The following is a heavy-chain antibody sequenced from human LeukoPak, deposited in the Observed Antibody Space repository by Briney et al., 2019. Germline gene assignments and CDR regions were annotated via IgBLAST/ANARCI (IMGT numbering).Heavy chain of an antibody. D-gene: IGHD3-9*01. CDR1: GYTFTCRY. CDR2: ITPFNGNT. Sequence: ASVKVSCKASGYTFTCRYLHWVRQAPGQALEWMGWITPFNGNTNYAQKFQDRVTITRDRSMSTAYMELSSLRSEDTAMYYCATLSEERGAFDIWGQGTMVTVSS. V-gene: IGHV1-45*02. J-gene: IGHJ3*02. CDR3: ATLSEERGAFDI.